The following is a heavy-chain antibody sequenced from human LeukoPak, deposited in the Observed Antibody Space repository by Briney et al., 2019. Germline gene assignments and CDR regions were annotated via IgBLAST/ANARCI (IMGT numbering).Heavy chain of an antibody. CDR1: GLTFSSYA. V-gene: IGHV3-30*07. Sequence: PVRCLRLSSAASGLTFSSYAMHWVRPAPGKGLEWVAVISYDGSNKYYADSVKGRFTISRDNSKNTLYLQMNSLRAADTAVYYCAKGLRVQGSGPFDIWGQGTMVTVSS. CDR3: AKGLRVQGSGPFDI. D-gene: IGHD3-10*01. CDR2: ISYDGSNK. J-gene: IGHJ3*02.